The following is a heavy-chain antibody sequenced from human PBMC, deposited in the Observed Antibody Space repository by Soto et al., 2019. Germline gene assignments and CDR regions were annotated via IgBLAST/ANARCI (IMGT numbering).Heavy chain of an antibody. CDR2: IYYSGST. D-gene: IGHD3-22*01. CDR3: ARHRDGYYYDSSGYFGRFDP. Sequence: PSETLSLTCTVSGGSISSSSYYWGWIRQPPGKGLEWIGSIYYSGSTYYNPSLKSRVTISVDTSKNQFSLKLSSVTAADTAVYYCARHRDGYYYDSSGYFGRFDPWGQGTLVTVSS. J-gene: IGHJ5*02. CDR1: GGSISSSSYY. V-gene: IGHV4-39*01.